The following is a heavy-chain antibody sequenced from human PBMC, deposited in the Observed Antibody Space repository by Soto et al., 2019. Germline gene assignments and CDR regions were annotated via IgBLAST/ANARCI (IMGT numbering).Heavy chain of an antibody. D-gene: IGHD5-12*01. V-gene: IGHV1-69*01. J-gene: IGHJ6*02. CDR2: STPIFGTA. CDR3: ARGRGYSGDDHYYYFDMDV. Sequence: QVQLVQSGAEVKKPASSVKVSCKASGGTFNNYPITWVRQAPGEGLEWMGVSTPIFGTANYAQNFQGRVTISVDESRSTAYMELSSLRSEDTAVYYCARGRGYSGDDHYYYFDMDVWGQGTTVTVAS. CDR1: GGTFNNYP.